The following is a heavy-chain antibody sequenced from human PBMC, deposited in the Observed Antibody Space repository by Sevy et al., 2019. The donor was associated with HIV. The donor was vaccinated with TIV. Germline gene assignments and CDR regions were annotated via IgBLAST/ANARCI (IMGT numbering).Heavy chain of an antibody. CDR1: GGSISSGDYY. Sequence: SETLSLTCTVSGGSISSGDYYWSWIRQPPGKGLEWIGYIYYSGSTYYYPSLKSRVTISVKTSKNQFSLKLSSVTAAETAVYYCVRDYRVRGLINFFDYWGQGTLVTVSS. CDR2: IYYSGST. V-gene: IGHV4-30-4*01. J-gene: IGHJ4*02. CDR3: VRDYRVRGLINFFDY. D-gene: IGHD3-10*01.